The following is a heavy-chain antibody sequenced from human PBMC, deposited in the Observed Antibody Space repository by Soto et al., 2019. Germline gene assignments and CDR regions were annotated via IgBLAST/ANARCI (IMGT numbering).Heavy chain of an antibody. CDR2: ISYDGSNK. Sequence: QVQLVESGGGVVQPGRSLRLSCAASGFTFSSYGMHWVRQAPGKGLEWVAVISYDGSNKYYADSVKGRFTISRDNSKNTLYLQMNSLRADDTAVYYCAKGAGSSPGYYYYYMDVWGKGTTVTVSS. CDR1: GFTFSSYG. J-gene: IGHJ6*03. D-gene: IGHD6-6*01. V-gene: IGHV3-30*18. CDR3: AKGAGSSPGYYYYYMDV.